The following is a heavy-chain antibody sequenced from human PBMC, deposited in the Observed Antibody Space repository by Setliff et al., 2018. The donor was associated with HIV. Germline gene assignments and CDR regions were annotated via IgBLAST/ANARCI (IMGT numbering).Heavy chain of an antibody. Sequence: GESLKISCKGSGYSFTNYWIGWVRQMPGKGLEWMGIIYPGDSDTRYSSSFQGQVTISADKSISTAYLHWSSLKASDTAIYYCATLDPNYGDYCNYWGQGTLVTVSS. J-gene: IGHJ4*02. CDR2: IYPGDSDT. V-gene: IGHV5-51*01. D-gene: IGHD4-17*01. CDR1: GYSFTNYW. CDR3: ATLDPNYGDYCNY.